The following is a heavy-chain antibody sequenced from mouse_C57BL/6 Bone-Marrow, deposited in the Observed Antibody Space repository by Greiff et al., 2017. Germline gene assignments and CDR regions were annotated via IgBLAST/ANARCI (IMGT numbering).Heavy chain of an antibody. CDR2: IDPNSGGT. D-gene: IGHD1-1*01. V-gene: IGHV1-62-3*01. CDR1: GYTFTSYW. Sequence: VQLQQPGAELVKPGASVKLSCKASGYTFTSYWMHWVKQRPGRGLEWIGRIDPNSGGTEYNEKFKDKATLTADKSSSTAYMQLSSLTYEDSAVYYCARSPYYYGSSLWYFDVWGTGTTVTVSA. CDR3: ARSPYYYGSSLWYFDV. J-gene: IGHJ1*03.